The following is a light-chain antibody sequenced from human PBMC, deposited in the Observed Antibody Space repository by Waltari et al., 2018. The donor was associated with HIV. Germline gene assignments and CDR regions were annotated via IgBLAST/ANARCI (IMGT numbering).Light chain of an antibody. CDR1: SSDVGGYNY. V-gene: IGLV2-14*01. CDR2: GVS. Sequence: QSALTQPAPVSGSPGQSITISCSGTSSDVGGYNYVPWYQQYPGKAPKPMIYGVSERPSGVSNRFSGSKSGNTASLTISGLQAEDEADYYCSSYTSSSTYVFGTGTKVTVL. J-gene: IGLJ1*01. CDR3: SSYTSSSTYV.